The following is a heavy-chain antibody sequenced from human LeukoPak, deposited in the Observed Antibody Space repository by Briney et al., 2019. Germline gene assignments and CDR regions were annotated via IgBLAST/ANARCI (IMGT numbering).Heavy chain of an antibody. CDR3: CSSWYSGAYYFDY. CDR1: GFTFSSYS. D-gene: IGHD6-13*01. J-gene: IGHJ4*02. V-gene: IGHV3-21*01. Sequence: GGSLRLSCAASGFTFSSYSMNWVRQAPGKGLEWVSSISSSSSYIYYADSVKGRFTISRDNAKNSLYLQMNSLSAEDTAVYYCCSSWYSGAYYFDYWGQGTLVTVSS. CDR2: ISSSSSYI.